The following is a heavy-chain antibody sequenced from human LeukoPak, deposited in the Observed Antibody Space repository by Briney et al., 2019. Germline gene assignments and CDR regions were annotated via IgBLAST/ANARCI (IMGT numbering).Heavy chain of an antibody. D-gene: IGHD6-19*01. J-gene: IGHJ4*02. Sequence: ASVKVSCKASGYTFTSYYMHWVRQAPGQGLEWMGMINPSGGTTTYAQEFQGRVTMTRDTSTSTVYMELSSLRSEDTAVYYCARPYSSGWYVLDYWGQGPLVTVSS. CDR1: GYTFTSYY. CDR3: ARPYSSGWYVLDY. CDR2: INPSGGTT. V-gene: IGHV1-46*01.